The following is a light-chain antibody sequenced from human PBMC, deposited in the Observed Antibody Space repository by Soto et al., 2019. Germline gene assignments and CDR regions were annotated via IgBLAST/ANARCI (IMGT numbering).Light chain of an antibody. V-gene: IGLV3-21*01. CDR3: RVWNTSGDHHV. J-gene: IGLJ2*01. Sequence: SYELTQSPSVSVAPGQTATITCGGNNIGSKSVNWYQHKAGQAPVLVMSYDSDRPSGIPERFSGSNSGNTATLTLSRVESGEGADFSGRVWNTSGDHHVFGGGTKPPVL. CDR2: YDS. CDR1: NIGSKS.